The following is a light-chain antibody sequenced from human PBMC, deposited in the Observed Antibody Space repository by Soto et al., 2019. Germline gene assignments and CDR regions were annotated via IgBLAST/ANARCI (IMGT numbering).Light chain of an antibody. CDR3: QQYNSYPFT. CDR1: QSISSW. CDR2: DAS. Sequence: DIQMTQSPSTLSASVGDRVTITCRASQSISSWLAWYQQKPGKAPKLLIYDASSLESGVPSRFSGSGSGTEFTLTISSLQPDDFATYYCQQYNSYPFTFGQGTQLDIK. J-gene: IGKJ5*01. V-gene: IGKV1-5*01.